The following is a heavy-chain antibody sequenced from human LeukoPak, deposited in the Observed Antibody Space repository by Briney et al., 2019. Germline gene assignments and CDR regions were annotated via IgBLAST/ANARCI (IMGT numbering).Heavy chain of an antibody. CDR1: GGSISSGGYY. CDR3: ASREQWLPLEY. CDR2: IYYSGST. J-gene: IGHJ4*02. D-gene: IGHD6-19*01. V-gene: IGHV4-31*03. Sequence: SETLSLTCTVSGGSISSGGYYWSWIRQHPGKGLEWIGYIYYSGSTYYNPSLKSRVTISVDKSKNQFSLKLSSVTAADTAVYYCASREQWLPLEYWGQGTLVTVSS.